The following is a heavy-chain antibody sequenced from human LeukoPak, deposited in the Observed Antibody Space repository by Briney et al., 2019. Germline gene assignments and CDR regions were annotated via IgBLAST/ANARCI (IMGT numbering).Heavy chain of an antibody. D-gene: IGHD2-8*01. V-gene: IGHV4-30-4*08. Sequence: PSETLSLTCTVSGGSISSGDYYWSWIRQPPGKGLEWIGYIYYSGSTYYNPSLKSRVTISVDTSKNQFSLKLSSVTAADTAVYYCARDYGDCTNGVCYTGNWFDPWGQGTLVTVSS. CDR1: GGSISSGDYY. J-gene: IGHJ5*02. CDR2: IYYSGST. CDR3: ARDYGDCTNGVCYTGNWFDP.